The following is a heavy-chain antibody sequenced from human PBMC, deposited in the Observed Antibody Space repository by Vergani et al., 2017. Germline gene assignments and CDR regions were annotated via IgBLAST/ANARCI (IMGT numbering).Heavy chain of an antibody. Sequence: QVQLQESGPGLVKPSQTLSLTCTVSGGSISSYYWSWIRQPPGKGLEWIGYIYYSGSTNYNPSLKSRVTITVDTSKNQFSLKLSPVTAADTAVYYCARRHPGGPSFDYWGQGTLVTVSS. CDR1: GGSISSYY. V-gene: IGHV4-59*01. CDR3: ARRHPGGPSFDY. CDR2: IYYSGST. J-gene: IGHJ4*02. D-gene: IGHD2-8*02.